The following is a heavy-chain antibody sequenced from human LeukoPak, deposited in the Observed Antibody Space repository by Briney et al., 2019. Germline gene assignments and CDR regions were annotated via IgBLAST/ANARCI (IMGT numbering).Heavy chain of an antibody. D-gene: IGHD2-2*02. CDR2: IYSGGST. V-gene: IGHV3-53*01. Sequence: GGSLRLSCAASGFTVSSNDMSWVRQAPGKGLEWVSVIYSGGSTYYSESVKGRLTISRDNSKTTLYLQMKSLRAEETAVYYCAGEGYCSSTSCYTLGDAFDIWGQGTMVTVSS. CDR3: AGEGYCSSTSCYTLGDAFDI. CDR1: GFTVSSND. J-gene: IGHJ3*02.